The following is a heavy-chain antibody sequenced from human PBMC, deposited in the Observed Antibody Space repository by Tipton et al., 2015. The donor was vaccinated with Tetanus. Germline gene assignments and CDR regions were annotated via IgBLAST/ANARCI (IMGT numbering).Heavy chain of an antibody. CDR3: TSYSGRTDY. Sequence: SLRLSCTASGFTFGDYAMSWFRQAPGTGLEWVGFIRSKTYGETTEYVASVKGRFSISRDDSKSIAYLQMNSLKTEDTATYYCTSYSGRTDYWGQGTLVTVSS. V-gene: IGHV3-49*03. CDR1: GFTFGDYA. CDR2: IRSKTYGETT. D-gene: IGHD2-21*01. J-gene: IGHJ4*02.